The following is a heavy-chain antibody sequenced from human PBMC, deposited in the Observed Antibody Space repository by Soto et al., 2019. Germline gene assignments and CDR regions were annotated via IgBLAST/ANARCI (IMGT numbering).Heavy chain of an antibody. CDR2: ISGSGGST. J-gene: IGHJ6*03. CDR1: GFTFSSYA. CDR3: ASGSHCRRTRCYVGENYYMDV. Sequence: PGGSLRLSCAASGFTFSSYAMSWVRQAPGKGLEWVSAISGSGGSTYYADSVKGRFTISRDNSKNSLYLQMNSLRAEDTAVYYCASGSHCRRTRCYVGENYYMDVWGKVNTVTVSS. V-gene: IGHV3-23*01. D-gene: IGHD2-2*01.